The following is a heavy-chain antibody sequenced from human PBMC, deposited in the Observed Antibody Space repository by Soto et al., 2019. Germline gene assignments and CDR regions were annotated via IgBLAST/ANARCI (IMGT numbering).Heavy chain of an antibody. V-gene: IGHV3-11*06. Sequence: GGSLRLSCAASGFTFSDYYMSWIRQAPGKGLEWVSYISSSSSYTNYADSVKGRFTISRDNAKNSLYLQMNSLRAEDTAVYYCARTPDCTNGVCSAGFNYWGQGTLVTVSS. CDR1: GFTFSDYY. CDR2: ISSSSSYT. CDR3: ARTPDCTNGVCSAGFNY. J-gene: IGHJ4*02. D-gene: IGHD2-8*01.